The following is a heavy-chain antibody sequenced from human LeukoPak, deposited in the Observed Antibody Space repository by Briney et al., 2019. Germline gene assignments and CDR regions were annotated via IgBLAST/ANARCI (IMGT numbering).Heavy chain of an antibody. V-gene: IGHV1-18*01. D-gene: IGHD6-13*01. CDR3: ARWYWNSSSWPRPQEPYFDL. CDR2: ISAYNGNT. J-gene: IGHJ2*01. CDR1: GYTFTSYG. Sequence: ASVKVSCKASGYTFTSYGISWVRQAPVQGLEWMGWISAYNGNTNYAQKLQGRVTMTTDTSTSTAYMELRSLRSDDTAVYYCARWYWNSSSWPRPQEPYFDLWGRGTLVTVSS.